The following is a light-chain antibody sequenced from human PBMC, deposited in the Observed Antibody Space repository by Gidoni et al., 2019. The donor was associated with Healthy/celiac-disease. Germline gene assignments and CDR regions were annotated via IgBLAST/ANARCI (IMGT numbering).Light chain of an antibody. CDR2: AAS. Sequence: DIQMTQSPSSLSASVGDRVTLTCRASQSISSYLNWYQQKPGKAPKLLIYAASSLQSGVPSRFSGSGSGTDFTLTISSLQPEDFATYYCQQSYSTPSITFXQXTRLEIK. CDR3: QQSYSTPSIT. J-gene: IGKJ5*01. CDR1: QSISSY. V-gene: IGKV1-39*01.